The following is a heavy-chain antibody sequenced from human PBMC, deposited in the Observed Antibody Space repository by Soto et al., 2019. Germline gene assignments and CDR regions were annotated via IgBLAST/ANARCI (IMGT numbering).Heavy chain of an antibody. CDR3: STNYYDSSGYDNWFDP. D-gene: IGHD3-22*01. CDR1: GFTFSDHY. Sequence: GGSLRLSCAVSGFTFSDHYMDWVRQAPGKGLEWVGFIRSKAYGGTTHYAASVKGRFTISRDDSKSIAYLQMNSLKTEDTAVYYCSTNYYDSSGYDNWFDPWGQGTLVTSPQ. CDR2: IRSKAYGGTT. V-gene: IGHV3-49*04. J-gene: IGHJ5*02.